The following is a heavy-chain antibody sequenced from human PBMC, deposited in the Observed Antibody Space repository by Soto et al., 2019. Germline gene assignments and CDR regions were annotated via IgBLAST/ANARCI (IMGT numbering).Heavy chain of an antibody. Sequence: SGPTLVKPPQTLTLTCTFSGFSLSTSGVGVGWIRQPPGKALEWLALIYWDDDKRYSPSLKSRLTITKDTSKNQVVLTMTNMDPVDTATYYCAHVYSGYDPYYFDYWGQGTLVTVSS. CDR3: AHVYSGYDPYYFDY. V-gene: IGHV2-5*02. CDR1: GFSLSTSGVG. J-gene: IGHJ4*02. D-gene: IGHD5-12*01. CDR2: IYWDDDK.